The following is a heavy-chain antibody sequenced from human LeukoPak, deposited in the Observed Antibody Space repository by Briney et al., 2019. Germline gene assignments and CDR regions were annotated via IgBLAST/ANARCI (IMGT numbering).Heavy chain of an antibody. D-gene: IGHD1-7*01. CDR3: ARSFGITGTRILYY. J-gene: IGHJ4*02. V-gene: IGHV3-33*01. CDR1: GFTFSSYG. Sequence: PGRSLRLSCAASGFTFSSYGMHWVRQAPGKGLEWVAVIWYDGSNKYYADSVKGRFTISRDNSKNTLYLQMNSLRAEDTAVYYCARSFGITGTRILYYWGQGTLVTVSS. CDR2: IWYDGSNK.